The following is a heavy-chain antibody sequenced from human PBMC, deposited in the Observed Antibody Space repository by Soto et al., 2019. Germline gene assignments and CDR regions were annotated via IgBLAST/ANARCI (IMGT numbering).Heavy chain of an antibody. Sequence: QVQLVQSGAEVKKPGSSVKVSCKASGGTFSSYAISWVRQAPGQGLEWMGGIIPIFGTANYAQKFQGRVTXTXDXXPSTAYMELGSLRSEDTAVYYCARGLGSSSGGGDYWGQGSLVTVSS. J-gene: IGHJ4*02. CDR1: GGTFSSYA. V-gene: IGHV1-69*05. D-gene: IGHD6-6*01. CDR3: ARGLGSSSGGGDY. CDR2: IIPIFGTA.